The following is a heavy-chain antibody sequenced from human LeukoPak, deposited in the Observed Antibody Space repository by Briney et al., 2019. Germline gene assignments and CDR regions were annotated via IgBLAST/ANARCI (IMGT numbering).Heavy chain of an antibody. CDR2: TKQDGSEK. CDR3: ARDGGSGYAYDY. Sequence: GGSLRLSCAASGFTFSSYWMSWVRPAPGKGLEWVANTKQDGSEKHYVDSVRGRFTISRDKAKNSLYLQMNSLRAEDTAVYYCARDGGSGYAYDYWGQGTQVTVSS. J-gene: IGHJ4*02. V-gene: IGHV3-7*01. CDR1: GFTFSSYW. D-gene: IGHD5-12*01.